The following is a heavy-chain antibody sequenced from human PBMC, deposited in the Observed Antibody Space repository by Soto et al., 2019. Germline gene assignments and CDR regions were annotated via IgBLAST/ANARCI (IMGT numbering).Heavy chain of an antibody. CDR3: AMGTMDV. CDR1: GFTFRTYW. D-gene: IGHD7-27*01. J-gene: IGHJ6*04. V-gene: IGHV3-74*02. Sequence: EVQLVESGGGLVQPGGSLRLSCAASGFTFRTYWMQWVRQAPGKGLVWVSRIDNDGSSTNYADSVKGRFTISRDNAKDTLYVQMNSLRAEDTAVYYCAMGTMDVWGKGTTVTVSS. CDR2: IDNDGSST.